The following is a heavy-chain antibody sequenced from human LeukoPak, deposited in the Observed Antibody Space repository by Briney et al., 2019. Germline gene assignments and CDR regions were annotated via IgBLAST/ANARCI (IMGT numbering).Heavy chain of an antibody. D-gene: IGHD3-10*01. Sequence: GASVKVSCKASGYTFTSYGISWVRQAPGQGLEWMGWISAYNGNTNYAQKLQGRVTMTTDTSTSTAYMELRSLRSDDTAVYYCARVEARLVGGNLLSLPTGAFDIWGQGTMVTVSS. J-gene: IGHJ3*02. V-gene: IGHV1-18*01. CDR2: ISAYNGNT. CDR1: GYTFTSYG. CDR3: ARVEARLVGGNLLSLPTGAFDI.